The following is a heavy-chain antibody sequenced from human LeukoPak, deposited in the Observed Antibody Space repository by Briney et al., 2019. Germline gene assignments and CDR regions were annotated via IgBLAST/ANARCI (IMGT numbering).Heavy chain of an antibody. CDR1: GYSISSGYY. D-gene: IGHD6-13*01. CDR2: IYHSANA. Sequence: PSETLSLTCTVSGYSISSGYYWGWIRQPPGEGLEWSGSIYHSANAYSNPSLQSRVTISVDTSKNQFSLKLTSVTAADTAVYYCARDLDSSSWYVGYWGQGTLVTVSS. V-gene: IGHV4-38-2*02. J-gene: IGHJ4*02. CDR3: ARDLDSSSWYVGY.